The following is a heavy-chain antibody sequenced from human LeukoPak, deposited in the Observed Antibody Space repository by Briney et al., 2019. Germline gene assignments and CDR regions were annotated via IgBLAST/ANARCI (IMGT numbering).Heavy chain of an antibody. CDR1: GFTFSSYA. D-gene: IGHD5-24*01. V-gene: IGHV3-23*01. J-gene: IGHJ4*02. CDR2: ISGSGGST. CDR3: AKVSSGWPQRWLQLRAFDY. Sequence: TGGSLRLSCAASGFTFSSYAMSWVRQAPGKGLEWVSAISGSGGSTYYADSVKGRFTISRDNSKNTLYLQMNSLRAEDTAVYYCAKVSSGWPQRWLQLRAFDYWGQGTLVTVSS.